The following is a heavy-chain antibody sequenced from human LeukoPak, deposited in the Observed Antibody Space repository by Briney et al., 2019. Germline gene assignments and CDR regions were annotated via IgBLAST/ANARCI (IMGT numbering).Heavy chain of an antibody. Sequence: SSQTLSLTCTVSGGSISSGGYYWSWIRQPPGKGLEWIGYIYHSGSTYYNPSLKSRVTISVDRSKNQFSLKLSSVTAADTAVYYCARIPIVVVPAAIPAEDYWGQGTLVTVSS. J-gene: IGHJ4*02. CDR3: ARIPIVVVPAAIPAEDY. D-gene: IGHD2-2*02. V-gene: IGHV4-30-2*01. CDR1: GGSISSGGYY. CDR2: IYHSGST.